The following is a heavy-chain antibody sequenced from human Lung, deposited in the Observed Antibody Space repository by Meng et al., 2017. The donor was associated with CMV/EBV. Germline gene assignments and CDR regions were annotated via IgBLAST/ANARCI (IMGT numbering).Heavy chain of an antibody. CDR3: ARPDDSSGWYMPFDY. D-gene: IGHD6-19*01. Sequence: SETLSLTCTVSGGSISSSSYYWGWIRQPPGKGLEWIGSIYYSGGTYYNPSLKSRVTISVDTSKNQFSLKLSSVTAADTAVYYCARPDDSSGWYMPFDYWGQETLVXVSS. CDR2: IYYSGGT. CDR1: GGSISSSSYY. V-gene: IGHV4-39*01. J-gene: IGHJ4*02.